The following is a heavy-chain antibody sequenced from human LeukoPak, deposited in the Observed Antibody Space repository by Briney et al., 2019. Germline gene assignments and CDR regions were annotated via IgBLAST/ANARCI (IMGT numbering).Heavy chain of an antibody. Sequence: QPGGSLRLSCAASGFTFSSYEMNWVRQAPGKGLGWVSYISSSGSTIYYADSVKGRFTISRDNAKNSLYLQMNGLRAEDTAVYYCAREPYYYDSSGSNYYYYGMDVWGQGTTVTVSS. V-gene: IGHV3-48*03. D-gene: IGHD3-22*01. J-gene: IGHJ6*02. CDR3: AREPYYYDSSGSNYYYYGMDV. CDR1: GFTFSSYE. CDR2: ISSSGSTI.